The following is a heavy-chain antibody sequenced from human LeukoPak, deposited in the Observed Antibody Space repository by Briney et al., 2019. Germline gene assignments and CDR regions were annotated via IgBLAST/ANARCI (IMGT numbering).Heavy chain of an antibody. D-gene: IGHD4-17*01. J-gene: IGHJ3*02. Sequence: GGSLRLSCAASGFTFSSYSMNWVRQAPGKGLEWVSSISSSSSYIYYADSVKGRFTISRDNAMNSLYLQMNSLRAEDTAVYYCAVGDDYGDAGAAFDIWGQGTMVTVSS. CDR1: GFTFSSYS. V-gene: IGHV3-21*01. CDR2: ISSSSSYI. CDR3: AVGDDYGDAGAAFDI.